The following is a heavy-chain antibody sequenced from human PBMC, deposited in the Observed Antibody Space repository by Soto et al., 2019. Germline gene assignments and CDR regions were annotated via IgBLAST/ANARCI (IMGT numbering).Heavy chain of an antibody. CDR1: GYTFTTFW. J-gene: IGHJ5*02. V-gene: IGHV5-10-1*01. CDR2: IDPRDSYV. D-gene: IGHD2-2*01. Sequence: GESLKISCPGFGYTFTTFWVTWVRQMPGKGLEWMGRIDPRDSYVNYSPSFQGHVTISVDKSISTAYLQWGSLKASDTAMYYCARLFCSTTTCDSWFDPWGQGTLVTVSS. CDR3: ARLFCSTTTCDSWFDP.